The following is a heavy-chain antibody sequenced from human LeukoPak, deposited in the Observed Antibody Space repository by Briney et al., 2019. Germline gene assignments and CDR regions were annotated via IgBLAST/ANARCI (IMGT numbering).Heavy chain of an antibody. J-gene: IGHJ4*02. V-gene: IGHV3-23*01. CDR1: GFTFSSYA. CDR2: ISGSGGST. CDR3: AKLWELLTDGPAH. D-gene: IGHD1-26*01. Sequence: GGSLRLSCAASGFTFSSYAMSWVRQAPGKGLEWVSAISGSGGSTYYADSVKGRFTTSRDNSKNTLYLQMNSLRAEDTAVYYCAKLWELLTDGPAHWGQGTLVTVSS.